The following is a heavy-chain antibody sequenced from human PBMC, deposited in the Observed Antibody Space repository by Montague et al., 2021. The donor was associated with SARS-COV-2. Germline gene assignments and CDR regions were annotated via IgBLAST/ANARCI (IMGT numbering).Heavy chain of an antibody. Sequence: TLSLTCTVSGDSISSGTHYWSWIWQPAGQGLEWIGRIYTSGSTNYNLPLKSRVTISVDTTKIHFSLNVSSVTAAATSVYYCAGEGGNEYRFFDYWGQGSLVTVSS. CDR1: GDSISSGTHY. CDR3: AGEGGNEYRFFDY. V-gene: IGHV4-61*02. D-gene: IGHD1-1*01. J-gene: IGHJ4*02. CDR2: IYTSGST.